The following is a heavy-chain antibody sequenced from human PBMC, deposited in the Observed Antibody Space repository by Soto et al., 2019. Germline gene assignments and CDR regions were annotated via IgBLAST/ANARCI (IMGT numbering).Heavy chain of an antibody. CDR1: GGSFSGYY. V-gene: IGHV4-34*01. Sequence: QVQLQQWGAGLLKPSETLSLTCAVYGGSFSGYYWTWIRQPPGKGLEWIGEINHSGSTNYKPSPRSRVTIAVDPSKHQLSLKVNSVTAAETAVYYGARGRTLITGTSLDYWGQGALVTGSS. CDR3: ARGRTLITGTSLDY. CDR2: INHSGST. D-gene: IGHD1-20*01. J-gene: IGHJ4*02.